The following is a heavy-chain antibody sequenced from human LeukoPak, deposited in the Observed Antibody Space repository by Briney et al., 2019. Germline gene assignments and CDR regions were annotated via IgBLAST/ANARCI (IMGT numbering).Heavy chain of an antibody. V-gene: IGHV4-4*07. J-gene: IGHJ6*02. D-gene: IGHD3-10*01. CDR3: ARDDLYYYGSGKDYYYYYGMDV. CDR2: IDTSGST. CDR1: GGSISSYY. Sequence: PSETLSLTCTVSGGSISSYYWSWVRQPAGKGLGWIGRIDTSGSTNYNPSLKSRVTMSVDTSKNQFSLTLSSVPAADTAVYYCARDDLYYYGSGKDYYYYYGMDVWGQGTTVTVSS.